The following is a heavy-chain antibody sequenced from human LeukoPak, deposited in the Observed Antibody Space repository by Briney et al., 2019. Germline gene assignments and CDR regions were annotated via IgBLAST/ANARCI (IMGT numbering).Heavy chain of an antibody. Sequence: GGSLRLPCAASGFTFSSYAMSWVRQAPGKGLEWVSAISGSGGSTYYADSVKGRFTISRDNSKNTIYLQMNSLRAEDTALYYCAKAAAAPGFDFWGQGTLVTVSS. CDR2: ISGSGGST. CDR1: GFTFSSYA. CDR3: AKAAAAPGFDF. V-gene: IGHV3-23*01. J-gene: IGHJ4*02. D-gene: IGHD6-13*01.